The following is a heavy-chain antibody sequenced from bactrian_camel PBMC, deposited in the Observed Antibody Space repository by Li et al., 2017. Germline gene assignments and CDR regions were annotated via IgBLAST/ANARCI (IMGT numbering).Heavy chain of an antibody. CDR3: AKGWGSVVAELYGYDY. V-gene: IGHV3S40*01. Sequence: VQLVESGGDLVQSGGSLRLSCQASGVTFSRYAIHWVRRTPGKGLEWVSAINSGGGSTFYAGSVKGRFTISRDNAKNTVYLQLNSLKTEDMAMYYCAKGWGSVVAELYGYDYWGQGTQVTVS. J-gene: IGHJ4*01. CDR2: INSGGGST. CDR1: GVTFSRYA. D-gene: IGHD6*01.